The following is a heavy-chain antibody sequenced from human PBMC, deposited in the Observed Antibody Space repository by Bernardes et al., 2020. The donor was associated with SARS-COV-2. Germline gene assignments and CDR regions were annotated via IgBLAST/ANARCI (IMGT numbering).Heavy chain of an antibody. CDR3: ATGPALVPGWFDP. CDR2: FDPEDGET. CDR1: GYTLTELS. Sequence: SLKLSCKVSGYTLTELSMHWVRQAPGKGLEWMGGFDPEDGETIYAQKFQGRVTMTEDTSTDTAYMELSSLRSEDTAVYYCATGPALVPGWFDPWGQGTLVTVSS. V-gene: IGHV1-24*01. D-gene: IGHD6-13*01. J-gene: IGHJ5*02.